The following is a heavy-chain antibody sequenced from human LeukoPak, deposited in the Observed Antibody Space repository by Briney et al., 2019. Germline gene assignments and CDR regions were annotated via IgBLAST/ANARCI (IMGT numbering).Heavy chain of an antibody. J-gene: IGHJ4*02. D-gene: IGHD5-24*01. V-gene: IGHV3-66*01. CDR1: GFTFSSYS. CDR2: ISSGGST. Sequence: PGGSLRLSCAASGFTFSSYSMNWVRQAPEKGLEWVSLISSGGSTYYADSLKGRFTISRDNSKNTLCLQMNSLRAEDTAVYYCGRVGDGYNDNYWGQGTLVTVSS. CDR3: GRVGDGYNDNY.